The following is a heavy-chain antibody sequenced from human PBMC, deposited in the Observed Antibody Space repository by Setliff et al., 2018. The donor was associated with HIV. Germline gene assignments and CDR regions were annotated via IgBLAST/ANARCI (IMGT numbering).Heavy chain of an antibody. D-gene: IGHD6-6*01. CDR3: ATPQTYEAAHWPFNY. J-gene: IGHJ4*02. CDR2: IHPRDSDT. CDR1: GYSFTSYW. V-gene: IGHV5-51*01. Sequence: GESLKISCKGSGYSFTSYWIAWVRQTPGKGLEWMGNIHPRDSDTRYSPSFQGQITIPADKSISTAYLQWSSLKASDTAMYYCATPQTYEAAHWPFNYWGQGTLVTVSS.